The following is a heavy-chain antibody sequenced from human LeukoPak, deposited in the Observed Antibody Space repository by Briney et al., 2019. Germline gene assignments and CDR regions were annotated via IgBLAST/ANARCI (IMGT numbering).Heavy chain of an antibody. CDR2: IIPIFGTA. J-gene: IGHJ6*04. V-gene: IGHV1-69*13. D-gene: IGHD3-10*01. Sequence: SVEVSCKASGGTFSSYAISWVRQAPGQGLEWMGGIIPIFGTANYAQKFQGRVTITADESTSTAYMELSSLRSEDTAVYYCARDLLKTENYYGPGSYYTGNYYSSGMAAWGKGPTVTASP. CDR3: ARDLLKTENYYGPGSYYTGNYYSSGMAA. CDR1: GGTFSSYA.